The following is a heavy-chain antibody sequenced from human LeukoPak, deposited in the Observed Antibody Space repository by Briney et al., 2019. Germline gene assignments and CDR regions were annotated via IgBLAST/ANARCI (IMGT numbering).Heavy chain of an antibody. CDR3: TTGSEMATDLDY. CDR1: GFTFSNAW. J-gene: IGHJ4*02. D-gene: IGHD5-24*01. CDR2: IKSETDGGTT. Sequence: GGSLRLSCAAFGFTFSNAWMSWVRQAPGKGLEWVGRIKSETDGGTTDYAAPVKGRFTISRDDSKNTLYPQMNSLKTEDTAVYYCTTGSEMATDLDYWGQGTLVTVSS. V-gene: IGHV3-15*01.